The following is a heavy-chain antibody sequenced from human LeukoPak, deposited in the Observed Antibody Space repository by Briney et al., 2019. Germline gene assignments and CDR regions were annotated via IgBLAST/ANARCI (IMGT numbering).Heavy chain of an antibody. Sequence: SVKVSCKASGGTFSSYAISWVRQAPGQGLEWMGGIIPIFGTANYAQKFQGRVTITTDESTSTAYMELSSLRSEDTAVYYCARDRGGYSNPRVARYYYYMDVWGKGTTVTVSS. D-gene: IGHD4-11*01. CDR2: IIPIFGTA. CDR1: GGTFSSYA. V-gene: IGHV1-69*05. CDR3: ARDRGGYSNPRVARYYYYMDV. J-gene: IGHJ6*03.